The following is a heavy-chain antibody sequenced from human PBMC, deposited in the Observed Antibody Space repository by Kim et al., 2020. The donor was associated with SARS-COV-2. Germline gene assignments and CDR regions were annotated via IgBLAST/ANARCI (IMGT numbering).Heavy chain of an antibody. Sequence: AQKFQGRVTITADESTSTAYMELSSLRSEDTAVYYCARATSGGYYWEFDYWGQGTLVTVSS. J-gene: IGHJ4*02. CDR3: ARATSGGYYWEFDY. V-gene: IGHV1-69*01. D-gene: IGHD3-22*01.